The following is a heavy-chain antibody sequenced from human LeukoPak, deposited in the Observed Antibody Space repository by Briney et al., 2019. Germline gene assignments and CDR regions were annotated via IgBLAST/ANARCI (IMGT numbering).Heavy chain of an antibody. D-gene: IGHD6-19*01. J-gene: IGHJ4*02. CDR2: VADDGKDK. V-gene: IGHV3-30*04. CDR1: GFTSTTYP. CDR3: ARDRHIAGAGYYFDY. Sequence: GNSLRLSCAASGFTSTTYPMHWVRQAPGKGLEWVAVVADDGKDKHYVESVKGRFTISRDNSKNTLYLQMNSLRVEDTAVYYCARDRHIAGAGYYFDYWGQGTLVTVSS.